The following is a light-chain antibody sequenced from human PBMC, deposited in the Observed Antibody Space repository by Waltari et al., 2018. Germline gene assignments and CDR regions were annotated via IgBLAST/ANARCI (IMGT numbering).Light chain of an antibody. J-gene: IGKJ4*01. CDR2: WAS. CDR3: QQYYSTPLT. V-gene: IGKV4-1*01. CDR1: QSVLYSSNNKTY. Sequence: DIVMTKSPDSLAVSLGERATINCKSSQSVLYSSNNKTYLAWYQQKPGQPPKLLIYWASTRESGVPDRFSGSGSGTDFTLTISSLQAEDVAVYYCQQYYSTPLTFGGGTKVEIK.